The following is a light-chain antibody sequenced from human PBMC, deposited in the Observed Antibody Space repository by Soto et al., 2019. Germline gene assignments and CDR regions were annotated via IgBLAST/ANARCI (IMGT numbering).Light chain of an antibody. V-gene: IGKV1-33*01. Sequence: DIQMTQSPSSLSASVGDRVTIPCQASQDISNYLNWYQQKPGKAPKLLIYDASNLKTGVPSRFSGSGSGTDFTFTISSLQPEDIATYYCQQFDNVPITFGQGTRLEIK. CDR3: QQFDNVPIT. CDR1: QDISNY. CDR2: DAS. J-gene: IGKJ5*01.